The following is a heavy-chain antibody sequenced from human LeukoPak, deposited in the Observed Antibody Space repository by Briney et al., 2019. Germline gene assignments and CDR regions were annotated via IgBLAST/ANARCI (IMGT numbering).Heavy chain of an antibody. Sequence: GASVKVSCKASGYTFTNYGINWVRQAPGQGLEWMGWINTYNGNTKSAQKLQGRVTMTTDTSTSTAYMELRSLRSDDTAVYYCAVDYDPDYWGQGTLVTVSS. CDR2: INTYNGNT. CDR3: AVDYDPDY. J-gene: IGHJ4*02. V-gene: IGHV1-18*01. CDR1: GYTFTNYG. D-gene: IGHD3-16*01.